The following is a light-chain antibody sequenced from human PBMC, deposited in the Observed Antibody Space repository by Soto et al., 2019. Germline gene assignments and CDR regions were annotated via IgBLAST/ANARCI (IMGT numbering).Light chain of an antibody. CDR2: EVS. CDR1: QIPLHIAGQTH. CDR3: LQRTHLTPT. V-gene: IGKV2D-29*02. Sequence: DRVMTQTPFSLYVTPGPPSSSSRSSSQIPLHIAGQTHLFWYXQKTGQSPQXLIYEVSNRFSGVPDRFSGIGSGTDFTLTLRRVEAEDGGLDDGLQRTHLTPTFYQGTRLEIK. J-gene: IGKJ5*01.